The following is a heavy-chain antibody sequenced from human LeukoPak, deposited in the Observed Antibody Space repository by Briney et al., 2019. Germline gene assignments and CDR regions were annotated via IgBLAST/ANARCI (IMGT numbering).Heavy chain of an antibody. CDR2: IIPIFGTA. CDR1: GGTFSSYA. J-gene: IGHJ6*02. V-gene: IGHV1-69*01. Sequence: ASVTVSCKASGGTFSSYAISWVRQAPGQGLEWMGGIIPIFGTANYAQKFQGRVTITADESTSTAYMELSSLRSEDTAVYYCARDRYYYDSSGYYPTYYYYGMDVWGQGTTVTVSS. D-gene: IGHD3-22*01. CDR3: ARDRYYYDSSGYYPTYYYYGMDV.